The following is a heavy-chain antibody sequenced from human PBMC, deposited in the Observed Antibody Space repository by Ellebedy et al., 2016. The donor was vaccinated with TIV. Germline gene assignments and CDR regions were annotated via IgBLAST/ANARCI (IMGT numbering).Heavy chain of an antibody. CDR2: IYYSGRT. Sequence: MPSETLSLTCTVSGGSISSYYWSWIRQPPGKGLEWIGYIYYSGRTNYNPSLKSRVTISVDTSKNQFSLKLSSVTAADTAVYYCARPYYDFWSGYFWDGMDVWGQGTTVTVSS. J-gene: IGHJ6*02. V-gene: IGHV4-59*08. D-gene: IGHD3-3*01. CDR1: GGSISSYY. CDR3: ARPYYDFWSGYFWDGMDV.